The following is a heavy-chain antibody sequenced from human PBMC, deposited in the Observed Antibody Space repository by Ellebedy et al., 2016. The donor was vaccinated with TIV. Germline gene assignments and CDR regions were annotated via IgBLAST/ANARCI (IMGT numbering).Heavy chain of an antibody. CDR3: ARDPLGYCSGGSCTNNWFDP. V-gene: IGHV1-3*01. CDR2: INVSDGNT. D-gene: IGHD6-19*01. CDR1: GYTFTTFA. Sequence: AASVKVSCKASGYTFTTFAIHWVRQAPGQSPEYMGWINVSDGNTKYSQKLQGSVTFTRDTSANTVYMHLSDQRSDDLAGYYSARDPLGYCSGGSCTNNWFDPWGQGTLVTVSS. J-gene: IGHJ5*02.